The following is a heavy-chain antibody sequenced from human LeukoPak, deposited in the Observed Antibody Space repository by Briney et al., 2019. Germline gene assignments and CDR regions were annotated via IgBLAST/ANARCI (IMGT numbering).Heavy chain of an antibody. J-gene: IGHJ4*02. D-gene: IGHD5-12*01. V-gene: IGHV3-11*05. Sequence: GGSLRLSCAASGFTFSDYHMSWISQAPGKGLEWVSYISDSGGYTKYADSVKGRFTISRDNTKNSLYLQMNSLSAEDTAVYYCARDNSGRNYFEYWGRGTLVTVSS. CDR3: ARDNSGRNYFEY. CDR2: ISDSGGYT. CDR1: GFTFSDYH.